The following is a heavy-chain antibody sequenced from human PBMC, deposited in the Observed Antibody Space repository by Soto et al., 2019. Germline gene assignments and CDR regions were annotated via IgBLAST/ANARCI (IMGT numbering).Heavy chain of an antibody. CDR1: GYTLTGYY. V-gene: IGHV1-2*02. Sequence: ASLKVSCKATGYTLTGYYMHWVRQAPGQGLEWMGWINPNSGGTNYAQKFQGRVTMTRDTSISTTYMALSRLRSDDTAVYYCATSYPIAVAATESCPFDYWGQVPLFPVCS. CDR3: ATSYPIAVAATESCPFDY. D-gene: IGHD6-19*01. J-gene: IGHJ4*02. CDR2: INPNSGGT.